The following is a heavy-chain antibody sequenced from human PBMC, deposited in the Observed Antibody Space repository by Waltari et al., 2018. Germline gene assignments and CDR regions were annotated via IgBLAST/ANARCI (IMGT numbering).Heavy chain of an antibody. Sequence: QVQLVQSGAEVKKPGSSVKFSCRPPGGTFSSFAIAWLRRPPGQGLEWMGGIIPIFGTANYAQKFQGRVTITADESTSTAYMELSSLRSEDTAVYYCARGDYDFWSGYPVYNWFDPWGQGTLVTVSS. D-gene: IGHD3-3*01. CDR1: GGTFSSFA. CDR2: IIPIFGTA. J-gene: IGHJ5*02. CDR3: ARGDYDFWSGYPVYNWFDP. V-gene: IGHV1-69*01.